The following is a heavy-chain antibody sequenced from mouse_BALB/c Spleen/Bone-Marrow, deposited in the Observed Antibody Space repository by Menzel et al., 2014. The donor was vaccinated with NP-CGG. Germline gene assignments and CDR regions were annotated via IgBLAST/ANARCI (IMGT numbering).Heavy chain of an antibody. CDR1: GFTFSNYA. Sequence: EVKVVESGGGLVKPGGSLKLSCAASGFTFSNYAMSWVRQTPEKRLEWVAIISSGGSYTYYPDSVKGRFTISRDNAKTILYLQMSSLRSGDTSMYYCARQDGFDYWGQGTTLTVSS. J-gene: IGHJ2*01. D-gene: IGHD2-3*01. V-gene: IGHV5-9-3*01. CDR2: ISSGGSYT. CDR3: ARQDGFDY.